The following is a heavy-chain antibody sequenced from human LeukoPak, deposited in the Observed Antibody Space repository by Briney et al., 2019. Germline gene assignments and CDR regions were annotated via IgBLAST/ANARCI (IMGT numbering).Heavy chain of an antibody. CDR2: IFYSGSN. CDR3: ARHGYSSSWYLGSGSSY. CDR1: GGSISSSSYY. J-gene: IGHJ4*02. D-gene: IGHD6-13*01. V-gene: IGHV4-39*01. Sequence: PSETLSLTCTVSGGSISSSSYYWGWIRQPPGKGLEWIGSIFYSGSNYYNPSLKSRVTISVDTSKNQFSLKLSSVTAADTAVYYCARHGYSSSWYLGSGSSYWGQGTLVTVSS.